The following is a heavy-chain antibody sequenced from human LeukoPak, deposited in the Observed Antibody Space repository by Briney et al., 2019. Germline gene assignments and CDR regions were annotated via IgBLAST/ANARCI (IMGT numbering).Heavy chain of an antibody. CDR2: MNPNSGNT. CDR3: ARAVKKYSGSYYGY. V-gene: IGHV1-8*01. Sequence: ASVKVSCKASGYTFTSYDINWVRQATGQGLEWMGWMNPNSGNTGYAQKFQGRDTMTRNTSISTAYMELSSLRSEDTAVYYCARAVKKYSGSYYGYWGQGTLVTVSS. D-gene: IGHD1-26*01. CDR1: GYTFTSYD. J-gene: IGHJ4*02.